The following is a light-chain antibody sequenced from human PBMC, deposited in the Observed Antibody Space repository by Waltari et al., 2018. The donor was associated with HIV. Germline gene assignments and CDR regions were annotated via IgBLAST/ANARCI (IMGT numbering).Light chain of an antibody. V-gene: IGKV3-15*01. CDR1: QSVSSN. CDR3: QHYNNWT. J-gene: IGKJ1*01. CDR2: GAS. Sequence: EIVMTQSPATQSVSPGERATLSCTASQSVSSNLAWYQQKPGQAPRLLIYGASTRATGIPARFSGSGSGTEFTLTISSLQSEDFAVYYCQHYNNWTFGQGTKVEIK.